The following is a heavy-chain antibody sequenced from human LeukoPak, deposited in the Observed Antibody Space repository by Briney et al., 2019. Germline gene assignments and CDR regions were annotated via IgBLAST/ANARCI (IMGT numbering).Heavy chain of an antibody. V-gene: IGHV3-74*01. Sequence: GGSLRLSCAASGFTFSAYWMHWVRQAPGKGLVWVSRINSDGISTSYADSVKGRFTNSRDNAKNTLYLQMNSLRAEDTAVYYCARTLYSSSWFDPWGQGTLVTVSS. CDR1: GFTFSAYW. CDR2: INSDGIST. CDR3: ARTLYSSSWFDP. J-gene: IGHJ5*02. D-gene: IGHD6-13*01.